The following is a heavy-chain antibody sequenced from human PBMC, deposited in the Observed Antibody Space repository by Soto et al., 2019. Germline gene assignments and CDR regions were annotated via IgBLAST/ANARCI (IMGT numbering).Heavy chain of an antibody. CDR1: GFTFGDYA. CDR3: TRDDPGITGTTLTGGEAFDI. J-gene: IGHJ3*02. V-gene: IGHV3-49*04. Sequence: PGGSLRLSCTASGFTFGDYAMSWVRQAPGKGLEWVGFIRSKAYGGTTEYAASVKGRFTISRDDSKSIAYLQMNSLKTEDTAVYYCTRDDPGITGTTLTGGEAFDIWGQGTMVTVSS. CDR2: IRSKAYGGTT. D-gene: IGHD1-7*01.